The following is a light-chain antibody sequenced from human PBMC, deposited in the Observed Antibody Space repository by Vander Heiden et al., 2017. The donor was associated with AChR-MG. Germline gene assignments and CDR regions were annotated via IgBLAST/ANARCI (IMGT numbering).Light chain of an antibody. V-gene: IGKV3-20*01. J-gene: IGKJ5*01. CDR1: QSVSTS. Sequence: EIVLTQSPGTLSLSPGERATLSCRASQSVSTSLACFQQKPGQAPRLIIYGASSRTAGFPDRFSGSGSGTDFTLTISRLEPEDFAVYFCQQYVSSPSITFGQGTRLEIK. CDR3: QQYVSSPSIT. CDR2: GAS.